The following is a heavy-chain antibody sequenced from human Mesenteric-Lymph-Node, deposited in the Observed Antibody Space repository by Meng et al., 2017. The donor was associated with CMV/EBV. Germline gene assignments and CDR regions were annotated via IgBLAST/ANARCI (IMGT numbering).Heavy chain of an antibody. D-gene: IGHD3-3*01. CDR1: GFTFSSYG. J-gene: IGHJ4*02. CDR2: IRYDGSSK. V-gene: IGHV3-30*02. Sequence: GESLKISCAASGFTFSSYGMHWVRQAPGKGLEWVAFIRYDGSSKYYADSVKGRFTISRDNSKNTLYLQMNSLRAEDTAVYYCAKDGGYDFWSGYFDYWGQGTLVTVS. CDR3: AKDGGYDFWSGYFDY.